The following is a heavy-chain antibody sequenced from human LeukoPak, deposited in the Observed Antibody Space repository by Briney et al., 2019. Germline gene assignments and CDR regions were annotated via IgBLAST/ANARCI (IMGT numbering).Heavy chain of an antibody. CDR3: ARVDAFDL. J-gene: IGHJ3*01. V-gene: IGHV3-21*01. Sequence: PGGSLRLSCAASGFTFSSYDMNWVRLAPGKGLEWVSYISSSSSYIYYADSVKGRFTISRDNAKNSLYLQMNSLRAEDTAVYYCARVDAFDLWGQGTMVTVPS. CDR2: ISSSSSYI. CDR1: GFTFSSYD.